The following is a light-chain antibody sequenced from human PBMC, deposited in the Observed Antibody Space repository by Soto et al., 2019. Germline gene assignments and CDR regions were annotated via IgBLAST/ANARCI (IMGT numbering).Light chain of an antibody. V-gene: IGKV3-20*01. Sequence: EIVLTQSPGALSLSPGERATLSCRASQSVSSSFLAWYQQKPGQAPRLLIYGASSKATGIPDRFSGSGSGXDXTXTXXRLEPEDFAVYYCQQYDSSPRTFGQGTKVDI. CDR1: QSVSSSF. J-gene: IGKJ1*01. CDR2: GAS. CDR3: QQYDSSPRT.